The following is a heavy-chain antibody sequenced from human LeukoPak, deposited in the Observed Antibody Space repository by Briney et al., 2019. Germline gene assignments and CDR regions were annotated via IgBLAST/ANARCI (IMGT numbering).Heavy chain of an antibody. J-gene: IGHJ3*02. CDR2: IHHSGST. V-gene: IGHV4-4*02. CDR3: ARGWNGDYYAFDS. CDR1: GGSISTNNW. Sequence: SGTLSLTCAVSGGSISTNNWWTWVRPPPGKGLEWIGEIHHSGSTDYNPSLKSRVTISVDTSKNQFSLKLSSVTAADTAVYYCARGWNGDYYAFDSWGQGTMVTVS. D-gene: IGHD4-17*01.